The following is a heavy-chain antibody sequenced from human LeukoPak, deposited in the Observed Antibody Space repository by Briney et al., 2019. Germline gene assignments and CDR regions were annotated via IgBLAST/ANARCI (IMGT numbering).Heavy chain of an antibody. V-gene: IGHV4-30-2*01. CDR3: ARIRGFYFDY. Sequence: PSETLSLTCAVSGVSISSDGYSWTWIRQPPGKGLEWTGSIFHGGSTYYNPSLKSRVTMSVDRSKNQFSLTLTSVTAADTAVYFCARIRGFYFDYWGQGTLVTVSS. D-gene: IGHD4-23*01. CDR1: GVSISSDGYS. J-gene: IGHJ4*02. CDR2: IFHGGST.